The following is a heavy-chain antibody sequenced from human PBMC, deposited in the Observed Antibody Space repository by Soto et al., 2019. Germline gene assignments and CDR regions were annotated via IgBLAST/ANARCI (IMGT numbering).Heavy chain of an antibody. V-gene: IGHV3-23*01. Sequence: HPGGSLRLSCAASGFTFSSYAMSWVRQAPGKGLEWVSAISGSGGSTYYADSVKGRFTISRDNSKNTLYLQMNSLRAEDTAVYYCATSGYNIVVVPAAPSPASYYYMDVWGKGTTVTVSS. CDR3: ATSGYNIVVVPAAPSPASYYYMDV. CDR1: GFTFSSYA. D-gene: IGHD2-2*01. J-gene: IGHJ6*03. CDR2: ISGSGGST.